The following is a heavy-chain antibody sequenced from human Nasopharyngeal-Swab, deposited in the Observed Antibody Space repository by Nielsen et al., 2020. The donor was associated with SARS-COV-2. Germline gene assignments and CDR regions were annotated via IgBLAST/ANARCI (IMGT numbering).Heavy chain of an antibody. CDR3: ARVKSPGYSSSWYRDYYGMDV. CDR1: GGTFSSYA. Sequence: SVKVSCKASGGTFSSYAISWVRQAPGQGLEWMGRIIPILGIAHYAQKFQGRVTITADKSTSTAYMELSSLRSEDTAVYYCARVKSPGYSSSWYRDYYGMDVWGQGTTVTVSS. CDR2: IIPILGIA. D-gene: IGHD6-13*01. J-gene: IGHJ6*02. V-gene: IGHV1-69*04.